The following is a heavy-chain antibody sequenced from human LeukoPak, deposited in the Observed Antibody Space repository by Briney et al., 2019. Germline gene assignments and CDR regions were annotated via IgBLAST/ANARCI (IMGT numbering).Heavy chain of an antibody. CDR1: GFTFSSYA. J-gene: IGHJ4*02. V-gene: IGHV3-64*01. CDR3: ARGGVVTDSSGYYYLGY. D-gene: IGHD3-22*01. CDR2: ISSNGGST. Sequence: GGSLRLSCAASGFTFSSYAMHWVRQAPGKGLEYVSAISSNGGSTYYANSEKGRFTISRDNSKNTLYLQMGSLRAEDTAVYYCARGGVVTDSSGYYYLGYWGQGTLVTVSS.